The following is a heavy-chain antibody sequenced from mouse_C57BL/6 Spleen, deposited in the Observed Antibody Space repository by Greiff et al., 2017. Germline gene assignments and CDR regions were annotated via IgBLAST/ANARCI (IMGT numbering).Heavy chain of an antibody. CDR1: GYAFSSSW. CDR2: IYPGDGDT. Sequence: LMESGPELVKPGASVKISCKASGYAFSSSWMNWVKQRPGKGLEWIGRIYPGDGDTNYNGKFKGKATLTADKSSSTAYMQLSSLTSEDSAVYFCARDYGSSYYAMDYWGQGTSVTVSS. CDR3: ARDYGSSYYAMDY. J-gene: IGHJ4*01. D-gene: IGHD1-1*01. V-gene: IGHV1-82*01.